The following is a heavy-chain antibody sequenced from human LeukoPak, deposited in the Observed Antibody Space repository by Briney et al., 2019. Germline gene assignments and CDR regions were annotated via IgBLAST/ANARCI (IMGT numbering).Heavy chain of an antibody. CDR3: ARGAAAAGNYYMDV. V-gene: IGHV3-74*01. Sequence: GGSLRLSCAASGFTFSSYWMHWVRQAPGKGLVWVSRINSDGSSTSYADSVKGRFTISRDNAKNTLYLQMNSLRAEDTAVYYCARGAAAAGNYYMDVWGKGTTVTVSS. CDR2: INSDGSST. J-gene: IGHJ6*03. D-gene: IGHD6-13*01. CDR1: GFTFSSYW.